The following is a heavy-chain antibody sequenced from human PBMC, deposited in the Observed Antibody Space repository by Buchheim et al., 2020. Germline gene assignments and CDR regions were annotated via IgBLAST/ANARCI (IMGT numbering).Heavy chain of an antibody. J-gene: IGHJ6*02. Sequence: QVQLQESGPGLVTPSQTLSLTCTVSGGSISSGDYYWSWIRQPPGKGLEWIGYIYYSGSTYYNPSLKSRVTISVDTSKNQFSLKLSYVTAADTAVYYCARDIGAYYDDSSGYTEVGMDVWGQGTT. CDR1: GGSISSGDYY. V-gene: IGHV4-30-4*01. CDR3: ARDIGAYYDDSSGYTEVGMDV. CDR2: IYYSGST. D-gene: IGHD3-22*01.